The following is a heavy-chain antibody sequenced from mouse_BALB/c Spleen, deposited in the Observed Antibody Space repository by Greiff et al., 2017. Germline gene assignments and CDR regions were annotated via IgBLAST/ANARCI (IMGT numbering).Heavy chain of an antibody. Sequence: EVKVEESGGGLVQPGGSRKLSCAASGFTFSSFGMHWVRQAPEKGLEWVAYISSGSSTIYYADTVKGRFTISRDNPKNTLFLQMTSLRSEDTAMYYCAREVVAPFDYWGQGTTLTVSS. CDR2: ISSGSSTI. D-gene: IGHD1-1*01. CDR1: GFTFSSFG. J-gene: IGHJ2*01. V-gene: IGHV5-17*02. CDR3: AREVVAPFDY.